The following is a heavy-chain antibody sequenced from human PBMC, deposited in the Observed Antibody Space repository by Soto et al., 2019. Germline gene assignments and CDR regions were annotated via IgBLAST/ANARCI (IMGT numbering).Heavy chain of an antibody. D-gene: IGHD2-21*01. Sequence: SENLAITCSFSVAALNSGNYYWSWIRQVPGKGLEWIGHIYVTGAVDYSPSLRDRITISQDTSERQFSLNLRLVTAADTAVYYCARLRIATNNYKWFDPWGQGTMVTVSS. CDR1: VAALNSGNYY. CDR3: ARLRIATNNYKWFDP. CDR2: IYVTGAV. J-gene: IGHJ5*02. V-gene: IGHV4-31*03.